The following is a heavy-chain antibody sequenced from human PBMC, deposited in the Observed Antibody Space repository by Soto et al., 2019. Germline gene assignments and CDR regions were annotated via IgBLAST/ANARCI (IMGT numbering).Heavy chain of an antibody. CDR2: IYGDGSGT. D-gene: IGHD5-12*01. V-gene: IGHV3-23*01. CDR1: GFTFSTYT. Sequence: PAESLRHSYRTSGFTFSTYTLTWVGRVPGKGLEWVSGIYGDGSGTHYADSVKGRLTISRDNSKNTLYLQMNSLRAEDTAVYYCAKDARPDGFWDFDYWGQGT. CDR3: AKDARPDGFWDFDY. J-gene: IGHJ4*02.